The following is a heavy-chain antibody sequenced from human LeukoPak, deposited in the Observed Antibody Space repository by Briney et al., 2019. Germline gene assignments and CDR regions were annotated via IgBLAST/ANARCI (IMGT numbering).Heavy chain of an antibody. CDR2: INPNSGGT. CDR1: GYTFTGYY. J-gene: IGHJ4*02. V-gene: IGHV1-2*04. Sequence: ASVKVSCKASGYTFTGYYMHWVRQAPGQGLEWMGWINPNSGGTNYAQKFQGWVTMTRDTSISTAYMELSRLRSDDTAVYYCARDAGIDSSGYPYWGQGTLVTVSS. CDR3: ARDAGIDSSGYPY. D-gene: IGHD3-22*01.